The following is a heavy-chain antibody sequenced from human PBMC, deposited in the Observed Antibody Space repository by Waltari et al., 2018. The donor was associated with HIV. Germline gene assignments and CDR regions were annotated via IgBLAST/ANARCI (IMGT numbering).Heavy chain of an antibody. CDR2: ISARTGNT. Sequence: QVQLVQSGAEVKKPGASVKVSCKASGYTFTSYGIGWVRQAPGQGLEWMGWISARTGNTSYEQKFQGGVTLTTDTSTSTAYMELKSLRSDDTAVYYCARGWHYYDTSGYYSYFDYWGQGTLVTVSS. CDR1: GYTFTSYG. V-gene: IGHV1-18*01. CDR3: ARGWHYYDTSGYYSYFDY. J-gene: IGHJ4*02. D-gene: IGHD3-22*01.